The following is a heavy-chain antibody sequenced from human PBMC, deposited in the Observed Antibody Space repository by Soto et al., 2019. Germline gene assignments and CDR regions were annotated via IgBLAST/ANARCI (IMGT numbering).Heavy chain of an antibody. Sequence: ASVKVSCKASGYTFTVYYMHWVRQAPGQGLEWMGWINPNSGGTNYAQKFQGWVTMTRDTSISTAYMELSRLRSADTAVYYGAREDVADYYGMDVWGQGTAVTVSS. CDR1: GYTFTVYY. D-gene: IGHD3-10*02. CDR3: AREDVADYYGMDV. J-gene: IGHJ6*02. V-gene: IGHV1-2*04. CDR2: INPNSGGT.